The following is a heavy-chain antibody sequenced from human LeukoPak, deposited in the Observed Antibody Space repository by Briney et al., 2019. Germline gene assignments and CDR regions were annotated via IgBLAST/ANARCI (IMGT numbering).Heavy chain of an antibody. V-gene: IGHV4-4*02. CDR2: VHLSGAS. J-gene: IGHJ4*02. Sequence: PSGTLSLTCAVSGGSILTTNWWSWVRQPPGKGLEWIGEVHLSGASNYNPSLKSRVSMSIDKSRNQLSLELTSATAADTAIYYCARESGAFSPFGFWGQRTLVTVSS. CDR3: ARESGAFSPFGF. D-gene: IGHD1-26*01. CDR1: GGSILTTNW.